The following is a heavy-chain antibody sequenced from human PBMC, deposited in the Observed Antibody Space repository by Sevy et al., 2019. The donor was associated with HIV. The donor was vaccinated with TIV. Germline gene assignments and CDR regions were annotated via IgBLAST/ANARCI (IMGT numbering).Heavy chain of an antibody. D-gene: IGHD6-19*01. Sequence: APVKVSCKASGYNFYIHWVRQAPGQGLEWMGRVTPNSGATTYAQRFQGRVAMTMDTSISTAYMELSGLKSDDTAIYYCAGQSLGWYNWFDPWGQGTLVTVSS. CDR1: GYNFY. CDR3: AGQSLGWYNWFDP. CDR2: VTPNSGAT. J-gene: IGHJ5*02. V-gene: IGHV1-2*06.